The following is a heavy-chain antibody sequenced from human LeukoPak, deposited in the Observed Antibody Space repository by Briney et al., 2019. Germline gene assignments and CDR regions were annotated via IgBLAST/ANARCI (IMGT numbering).Heavy chain of an antibody. Sequence: SETLSLTCTVSGGSISSYYWSWIRQPPGKGLEWIGYIYYSGSTNYNPSLKSRVTISVDTSKNQFSLKLSSVAAADTAAYYCASGPDYGDYLFDYWGQGTLVTVSS. J-gene: IGHJ4*02. CDR2: IYYSGST. CDR1: GGSISSYY. CDR3: ASGPDYGDYLFDY. V-gene: IGHV4-59*08. D-gene: IGHD4-17*01.